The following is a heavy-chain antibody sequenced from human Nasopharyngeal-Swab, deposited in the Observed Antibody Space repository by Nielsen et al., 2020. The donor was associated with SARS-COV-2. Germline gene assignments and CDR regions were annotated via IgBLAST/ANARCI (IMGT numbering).Heavy chain of an antibody. CDR1: GGSFSGYY. V-gene: IGHV4-34*01. J-gene: IGHJ6*02. D-gene: IGHD6-13*01. Sequence: ESLKISCAVYGGSFSGYYWSWIRQPPGKGLEWIGEINHSGSTNYNPSLKSRVTISVDTSKNQFSLKLSSVTAADTAVYYCARGPYSSSWGHYYGMDVWGQGTTVTVSS. CDR3: ARGPYSSSWGHYYGMDV. CDR2: INHSGST.